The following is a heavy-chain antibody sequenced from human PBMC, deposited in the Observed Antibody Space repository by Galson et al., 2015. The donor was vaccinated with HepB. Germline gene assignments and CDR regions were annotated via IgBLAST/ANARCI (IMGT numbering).Heavy chain of an antibody. CDR2: IRYDGSDK. CDR3: ARDGSGGGYDFDY. J-gene: IGHJ4*02. Sequence: SLRLSCAASGFTFSSYGMHWVRQAPGKRLEWVAVIRYDGSDKYYADSVKGRFTISRDNSKNTLFLQMNSLRAEDTAVYYCARDGSGGGYDFDYWGQGTMVTVSS. CDR1: GFTFSSYG. D-gene: IGHD1-26*01. V-gene: IGHV3-33*08.